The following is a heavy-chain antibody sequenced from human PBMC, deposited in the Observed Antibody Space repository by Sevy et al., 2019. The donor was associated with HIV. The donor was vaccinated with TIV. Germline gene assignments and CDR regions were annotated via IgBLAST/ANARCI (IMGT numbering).Heavy chain of an antibody. CDR2: IYPGDSDT. J-gene: IGHJ6*02. CDR1: GYSFTSYW. CDR3: ASSYSSSSPQYYYYGMDV. D-gene: IGHD6-6*01. V-gene: IGHV5-51*01. Sequence: GESLKISCKGSGYSFTSYWIGWVRQMPGKGLEWMGIIYPGDSDTRYSPSFQGQVTISADKSISTADLQWSSLKASDTAMYYCASSYSSSSPQYYYYGMDVWGQGTTVTVSS.